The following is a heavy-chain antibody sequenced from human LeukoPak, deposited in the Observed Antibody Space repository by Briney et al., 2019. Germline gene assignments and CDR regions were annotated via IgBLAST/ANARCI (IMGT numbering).Heavy chain of an antibody. CDR2: LLYSGFT. J-gene: IGHJ5*02. D-gene: IGHD6-13*01. CDR1: GVSISSTNYF. CDR3: ARVVAAAGNNWFDP. Sequence: SETLSLTCSVSGVSISSTNYFWGWIRQPPGKGLEWIGGLLYSGFTYYHPSLKSRVSISVDTSKNQFSLKLNSVTAADTAVYYCARVVAAAGNNWFDPWGQGTLVTVSS. V-gene: IGHV4-39*07.